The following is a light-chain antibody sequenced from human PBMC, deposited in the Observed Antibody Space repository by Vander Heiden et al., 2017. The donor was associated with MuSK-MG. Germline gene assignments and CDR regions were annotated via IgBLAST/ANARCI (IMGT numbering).Light chain of an antibody. Sequence: VSGSPGQTASITCSGDKLGDKYACWYQQKPGQSPVLVIYQDSKRPSGIPERFSGSNSGNTATLTISGTQAMDEADYYCQAWDSSFVVFGGGTKLTVL. V-gene: IGLV3-1*01. J-gene: IGLJ2*01. CDR1: KLGDKY. CDR3: QAWDSSFVV. CDR2: QDS.